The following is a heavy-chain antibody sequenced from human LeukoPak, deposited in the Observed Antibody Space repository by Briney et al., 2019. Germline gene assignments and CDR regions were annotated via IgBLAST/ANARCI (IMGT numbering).Heavy chain of an antibody. CDR2: IKQDGSEK. V-gene: IGHV3-7*01. D-gene: IGHD2-15*01. CDR1: GFTLSSYW. J-gene: IGHJ4*02. CDR3: ARGGFGFGD. Sequence: GGSLRLSCAASGFTLSSYWMSWLRQARGKGLEWVANIKQDGSEKYYVDSVKGRFTVSRDNAKNSLFLQMNSLRAEDTAVYYCARGGFGFGDWGQGTLVTVSS.